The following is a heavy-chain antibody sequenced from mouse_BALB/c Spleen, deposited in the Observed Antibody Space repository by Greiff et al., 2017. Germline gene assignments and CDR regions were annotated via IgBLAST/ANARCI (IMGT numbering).Heavy chain of an antibody. Sequence: QVQLQQSGPGLVAPSQSLSITCTVSGFSLTRYGVHWVRQPPGKGLEWLGVIWAGGSTNYNSALMSRLSISKDNSKSQVFLKMNSLQTDDTAMYYCARDNGNYFYAMDYWGQGTSVTVSS. V-gene: IGHV2-9*02. CDR2: IWAGGST. D-gene: IGHD2-1*01. CDR1: GFSLTRYG. J-gene: IGHJ4*01. CDR3: ARDNGNYFYAMDY.